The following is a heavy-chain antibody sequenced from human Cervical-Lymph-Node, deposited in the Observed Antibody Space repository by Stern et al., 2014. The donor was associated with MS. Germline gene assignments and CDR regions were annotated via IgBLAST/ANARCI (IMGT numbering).Heavy chain of an antibody. V-gene: IGHV4-59*01. J-gene: IGHJ4*02. CDR3: ARVSGSGRMYYFDY. D-gene: IGHD6-25*01. CDR2: IYYSGST. Sequence: QLQLQESGPGLVKPSETLSLTCTVSGGSISSYYWSWIRQPPGKGLEWIGYIYYSGSTNYNPSLKSRVTISVDTSKNQFSLKLSSVTAADTAVYYCARVSGSGRMYYFDYWGQGTLVTVSS. CDR1: GGSISSYY.